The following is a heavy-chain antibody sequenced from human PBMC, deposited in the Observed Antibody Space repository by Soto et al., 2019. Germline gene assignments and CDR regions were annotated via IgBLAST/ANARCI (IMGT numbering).Heavy chain of an antibody. CDR1: GFTFSNYW. Sequence: GGSLRLSCAASGFTFSNYWMHWVRQAPVKGLLWVSRINPDGSSTSYADSVKDRFTISRDNAENTLYLHMNILRAEDTAVYYCTSDTFVPRDSWGQGPRVTVPS. CDR3: TSDTFVPRDS. J-gene: IGHJ4*02. V-gene: IGHV3-74*01. CDR2: INPDGSST.